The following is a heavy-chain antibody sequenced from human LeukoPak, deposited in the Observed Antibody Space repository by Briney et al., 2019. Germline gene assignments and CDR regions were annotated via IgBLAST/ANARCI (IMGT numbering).Heavy chain of an antibody. Sequence: SETLSLTCTVSGGSISSSTYYWDWIRQPPGKGLEWIGNFYNSGSTYYNPSLKSRVTIPGDTSKNQFSLKLSSVTAADTAVYYCARHSGYENAFDIWGQGTMVTVSS. CDR3: ARHSGYENAFDI. V-gene: IGHV4-39*01. CDR2: FYNSGST. J-gene: IGHJ3*02. CDR1: GGSISSSTYY. D-gene: IGHD5-12*01.